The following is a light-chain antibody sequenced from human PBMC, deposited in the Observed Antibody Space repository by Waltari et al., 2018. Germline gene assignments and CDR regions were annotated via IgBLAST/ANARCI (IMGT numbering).Light chain of an antibody. CDR1: QDISTS. CDR3: QQSRSFPLT. V-gene: IGKV6-21*01. CDR2: YAS. J-gene: IGKJ4*01. Sequence: EIVLTQSPDFQSVTPKEKVTITCRASQDISTSLHWYQQKPDQSPKLLIKYASESFSGVPSRFSGSGSGTHFTRTINSLEAEDAATYYCQQSRSFPLTFGGGTKVEIK.